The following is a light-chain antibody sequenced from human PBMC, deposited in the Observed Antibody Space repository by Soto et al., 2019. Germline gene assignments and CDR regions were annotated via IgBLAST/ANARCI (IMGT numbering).Light chain of an antibody. V-gene: IGKV3-20*01. CDR1: QSVTSRN. CDR3: KQYNTSPPT. J-gene: IGKJ1*01. Sequence: EIVLTQSPGTLSLSPGERVSLSCRASQSVTSRNLAWYQQKPGQAHRLLIYAASSRATGIQDRFSGSGSGTDFTLTISRLEPEDFAVYYCKQYNTSPPTVGQGTKVDIK. CDR2: AAS.